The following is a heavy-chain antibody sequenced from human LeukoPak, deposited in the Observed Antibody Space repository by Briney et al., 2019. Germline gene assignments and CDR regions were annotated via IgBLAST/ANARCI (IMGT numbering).Heavy chain of an antibody. Sequence: GGSLRLSCAASEFTVSSNYMSWIRQAPGKGLEWVSFISSSSSYIYYADSVKGRFTISRDNAKKSLYLQMNSLRAEDTAVYYCARGDRDLLDYYYYMDVWGKGTTVTISS. V-gene: IGHV3-21*01. CDR2: ISSSSSYI. CDR3: ARGDRDLLDYYYYMDV. CDR1: EFTVSSNY. D-gene: IGHD3-3*01. J-gene: IGHJ6*03.